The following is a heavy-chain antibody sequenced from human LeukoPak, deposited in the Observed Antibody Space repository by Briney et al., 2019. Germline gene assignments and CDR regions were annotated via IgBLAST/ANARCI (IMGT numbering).Heavy chain of an antibody. Sequence: SQTLSLTCAISGDSVSRNSVVWNWIRQSPSRGLEWLRKTYYRSKWYDDFAVSVKSRITINPDTSKNQFSLHLNSVTPEDAAVYYCARRLTQYDCFDPWGQGIPVTVSS. CDR2: TYYRSKWYD. J-gene: IGHJ5*02. CDR3: ARRLTQYDCFDP. CDR1: GDSVSRNSVV. V-gene: IGHV6-1*01. D-gene: IGHD2-2*01.